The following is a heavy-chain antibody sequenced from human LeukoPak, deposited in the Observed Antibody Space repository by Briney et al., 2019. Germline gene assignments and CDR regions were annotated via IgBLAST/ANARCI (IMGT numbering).Heavy chain of an antibody. V-gene: IGHV3-23*01. CDR1: GFTFSSFA. CDR2: ISERGGNT. Sequence: PGGSLRLSCAASGFTFSSFAMSWVRQAPGRGLEWVSGISERGGNTYYTDSVKGRFTIYRDNHNNTMYLQMNILRAEDTDIYYCAKDREAYCSGGSCYSAFDYWGQGSLVSVSS. CDR3: AKDREAYCSGGSCYSAFDY. J-gene: IGHJ4*02. D-gene: IGHD2-15*01.